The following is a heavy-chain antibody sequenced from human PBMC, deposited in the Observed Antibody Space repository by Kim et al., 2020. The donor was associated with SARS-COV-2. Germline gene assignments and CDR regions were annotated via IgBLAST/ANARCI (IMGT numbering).Heavy chain of an antibody. CDR1: GFTFSSYG. CDR3: AKVPNILYYYGMDV. CDR2: ISYDGSNK. Sequence: GGSLRLSCAASGFTFSSYGMHWVRQAPGKGLEWVAVISYDGSNKYYADSVKGRFTISRDNSKNTLYLQMNSLRAEDTAIYYCAKVPNILYYYGMDVWGQGTTVTVSS. V-gene: IGHV3-30*18. J-gene: IGHJ6*02.